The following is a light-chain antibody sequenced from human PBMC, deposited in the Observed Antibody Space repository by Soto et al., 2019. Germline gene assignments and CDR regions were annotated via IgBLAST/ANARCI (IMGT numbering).Light chain of an antibody. Sequence: EIVLTQSPATLSLSPQEIATLSCRATQSVSSYLAGYQQKTGQAPRLLIYDASNRATGIPARFSGSASGTDFNLTISSLKPEDFAVNDCQQRTNSPPYTFDQRTKMETK. J-gene: IGKJ2*01. V-gene: IGKV3-11*01. CDR1: QSVSSY. CDR2: DAS. CDR3: QQRTNSPPYT.